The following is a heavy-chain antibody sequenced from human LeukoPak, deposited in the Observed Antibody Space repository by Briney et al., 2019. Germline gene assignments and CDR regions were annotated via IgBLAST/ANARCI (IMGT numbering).Heavy chain of an antibody. V-gene: IGHV3-13*01. CDR1: GFTFSSYD. CDR2: IGVAGDT. Sequence: PGGSLRLSCAASGFTFSSYDMHWVRQATGKGLEWVSGIGVAGDTYYPGSVKGRFTISRENAKNSLYLQMNSLRAEDTAVYYCARANWGSPYYFGYWGQGTLVTVSS. CDR3: ARANWGSPYYFGY. D-gene: IGHD7-27*01. J-gene: IGHJ4*02.